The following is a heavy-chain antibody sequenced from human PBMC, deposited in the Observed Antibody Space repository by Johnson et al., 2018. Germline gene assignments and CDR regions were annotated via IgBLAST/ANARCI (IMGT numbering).Heavy chain of an antibody. Sequence: EERLLESGGGLVQPGRSLRLSCTASGFNFGDYAMTWFRQAPGKGLEWVSSINDGGDRMFYADSVKGRFTISRDNCKNTLYLQMNSLRAEDTAVYYCATPGGNTPFHYVGGWGQGTLVTVSA. CDR2: INDGGDRM. V-gene: IGHV3-23*01. CDR1: GFNFGDYA. D-gene: IGHD1-26*01. J-gene: IGHJ4*02. CDR3: ATPGGNTPFHYVGG.